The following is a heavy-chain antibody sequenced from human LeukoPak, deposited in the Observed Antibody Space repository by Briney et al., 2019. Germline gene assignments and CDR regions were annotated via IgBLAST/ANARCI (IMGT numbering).Heavy chain of an antibody. CDR3: AKHSTLGPFDI. CDR1: GYTFINYG. CDR2: ISAYNDNT. J-gene: IGHJ3*02. Sequence: GASVRVSCKAFGYTFINYGISWVRQAPGQGLEWMGGISAYNDNTNYARKFQGRVTMTTDTSTSTVYMELRSLTSTDTAVYYCAKHSTLGPFDIWGRGTMVTVSP. V-gene: IGHV1-18*01. D-gene: IGHD2-2*01.